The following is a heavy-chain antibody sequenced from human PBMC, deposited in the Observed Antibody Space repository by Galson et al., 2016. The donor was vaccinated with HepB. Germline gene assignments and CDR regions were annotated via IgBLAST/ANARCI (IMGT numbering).Heavy chain of an antibody. CDR1: GYIFSRYV. Sequence: SVKVSCKASGYIFSRYVTHWVRQAPGHSLEWMGWINGGNGNTMYAQIFQGRVTMTRDTSMSTAYMELFSLRSADTAVYYCARNFGDYIDYWGQGTLVTVSS. J-gene: IGHJ4*02. CDR3: ARNFGDYIDY. V-gene: IGHV1-3*01. CDR2: INGGNGNT. D-gene: IGHD3-10*01.